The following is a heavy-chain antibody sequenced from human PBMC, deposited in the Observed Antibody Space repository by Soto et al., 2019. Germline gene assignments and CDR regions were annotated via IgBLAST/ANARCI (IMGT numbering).Heavy chain of an antibody. V-gene: IGHV5-51*01. CDR2: IFPGDSDT. CDR1: GYSFTHYW. J-gene: IGHJ4*02. CDR3: ARHPSATTNGGRQLDY. D-gene: IGHD1-1*01. Sequence: EVQLVQSGAEVKKPGESLKISCKGSGYSFTHYWIAWVRQMPGKGLEYMGIIFPGDSDTRYSPSFRGQVTISTDKSISTAYLQWSSLKASDTDMYYCARHPSATTNGGRQLDYRGQGSLDTVSS.